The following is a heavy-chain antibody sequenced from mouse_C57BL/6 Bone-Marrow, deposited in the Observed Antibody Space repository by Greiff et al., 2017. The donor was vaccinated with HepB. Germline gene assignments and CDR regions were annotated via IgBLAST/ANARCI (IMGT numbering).Heavy chain of an antibody. CDR2: IYPRSGNT. CDR1: GYTFTSYG. D-gene: IGHD1-1*01. CDR3: ARDYYGSSYFDY. Sequence: VKLMESGAELARPGASVKLSCKASGYTFTSYGISWVKQRTGQGLEWIGEIYPRSGNTYYNEKFKGKATLTADKSSSTAYMELRSLTSEDSAVYFCARDYYGSSYFDYWGQGTTLTVSS. J-gene: IGHJ2*01. V-gene: IGHV1-81*01.